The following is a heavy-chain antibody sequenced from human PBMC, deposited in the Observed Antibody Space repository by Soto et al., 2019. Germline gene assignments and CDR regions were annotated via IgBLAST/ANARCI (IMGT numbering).Heavy chain of an antibody. CDR3: ARALSLDIVLVPAATENWFDP. D-gene: IGHD2-2*03. Sequence: SETLSLTCTVSGGSISSYYWSWIRQPPGKGLEWIGYIYYSGSTNYNPSLKSRVTISVDTSKNQFSLKLSSVTAADTAVYYCARALSLDIVLVPAATENWFDPWGQGTLVTVSS. CDR2: IYYSGST. J-gene: IGHJ5*02. CDR1: GGSISSYY. V-gene: IGHV4-59*12.